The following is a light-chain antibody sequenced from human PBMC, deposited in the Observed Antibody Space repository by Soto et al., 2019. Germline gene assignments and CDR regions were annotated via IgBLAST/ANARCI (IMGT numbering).Light chain of an antibody. CDR2: WAS. V-gene: IGKV4-1*01. CDR1: QSVLYGSNNKYY. J-gene: IGKJ1*01. CDR3: QQYYSTPWT. Sequence: DIVMTQSPDSLAVSLGERATINCKSSQSVLYGSNNKYYLAWYQQKSRQPPKLLIYWASSRESGVPDRFSGSGSGTDFTLTISSLQAEDVAVYYCQQYYSTPWTFGQGTKVEIK.